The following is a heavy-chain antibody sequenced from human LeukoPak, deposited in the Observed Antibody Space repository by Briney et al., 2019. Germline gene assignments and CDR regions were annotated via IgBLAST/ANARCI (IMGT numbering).Heavy chain of an antibody. V-gene: IGHV3-23*01. CDR3: AKVPPLVLGYFDY. CDR2: ISGSGGST. D-gene: IGHD1-7*01. J-gene: IGHJ4*02. CDR1: GFTFSSYA. Sequence: PGGSLRLSCAASGFTFSSYAMSWVRQAPGKGLEWVSAISGSGGSTYYADSVKGRFTISRDNSKNTRYLQMNKLRAEDTAVYYCAKVPPLVLGYFDYWGQGTLVTVSS.